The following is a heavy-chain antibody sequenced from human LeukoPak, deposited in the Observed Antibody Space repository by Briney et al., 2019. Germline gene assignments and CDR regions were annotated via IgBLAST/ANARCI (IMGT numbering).Heavy chain of an antibody. CDR2: INHSGST. D-gene: IGHD6-6*01. CDR3: ARRVSSSSGYYMDV. V-gene: IGHV4-39*07. J-gene: IGHJ6*03. Sequence: SETLSLTCNVSGASMSTSNYYWSWIRQPPGKGLEWIGEINHSGSTNYNPSLKSRVTISVDTSKNQFSLKLSSVTAADTAVYYCARRVSSSSGYYMDVWGKGTTVTVSS. CDR1: GASMSTSNYY.